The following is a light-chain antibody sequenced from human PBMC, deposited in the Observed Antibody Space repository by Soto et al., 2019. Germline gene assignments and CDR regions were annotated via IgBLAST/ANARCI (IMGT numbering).Light chain of an antibody. CDR1: SSDIGDYDY. Sequence: QSALTQPASVSGSPGQSITISCTGTSSDIGDYDYVSWYQQHPGKAPKLIIYEVSNRPSGASNRFSGSRSGNTASLTISGLQAEYEADYYCSSFTRSITLLFGGGTKLTVL. V-gene: IGLV2-14*01. CDR3: SSFTRSITLL. J-gene: IGLJ3*02. CDR2: EVS.